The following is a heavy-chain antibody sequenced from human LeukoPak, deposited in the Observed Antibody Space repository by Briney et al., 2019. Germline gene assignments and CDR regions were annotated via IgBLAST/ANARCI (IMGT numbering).Heavy chain of an antibody. J-gene: IGHJ4*02. D-gene: IGHD6-6*01. CDR3: ARLDEYSSSHDY. V-gene: IGHV4-34*01. CDR2: INRSGRT. CDR1: GGSFSGYY. Sequence: SETLSLTCPVYGGSFSGYYWSWIRQPPGKGLEWIGEINRSGRTKCNPALKSRVTISVATSKNQFSLKLSSVTAADTAVYYCARLDEYSSSHDYWGQGTLVTVSS.